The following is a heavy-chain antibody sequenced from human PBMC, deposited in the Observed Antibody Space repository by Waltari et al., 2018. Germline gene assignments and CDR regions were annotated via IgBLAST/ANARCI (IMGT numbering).Heavy chain of an antibody. CDR3: ARTVPLFYDSSGYHDY. Sequence: QVQLQESGPGLVKPSETLSLTCAVSGYSISSGYYWGWIRQPPGKGLEWIGSIYHSGGTYYNPSLKSRVTISVDTSKNQFSLKLSSVTAADTAVYYCARTVPLFYDSSGYHDYWGQGTLVTVSS. CDR1: GYSISSGYY. J-gene: IGHJ4*02. V-gene: IGHV4-38-2*01. D-gene: IGHD3-22*01. CDR2: IYHSGGT.